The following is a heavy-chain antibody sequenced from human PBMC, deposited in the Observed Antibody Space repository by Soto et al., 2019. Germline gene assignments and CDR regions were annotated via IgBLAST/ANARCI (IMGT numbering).Heavy chain of an antibody. J-gene: IGHJ5*02. CDR1: GGSISSGGYY. Sequence: PSETLSLTCTVSGGSISSGGYYWSCIRQHPGKGLEWMGYIYNSGSTYYNPSLKSRVTVSVDTSKNQFSLKLSSVTAADTAVYYRATGSSEAVLRFLFDPWRQGTLVTVSS. CDR2: IYNSGST. V-gene: IGHV4-31*03. CDR3: ATGSSEAVLRFLFDP. D-gene: IGHD3-3*01.